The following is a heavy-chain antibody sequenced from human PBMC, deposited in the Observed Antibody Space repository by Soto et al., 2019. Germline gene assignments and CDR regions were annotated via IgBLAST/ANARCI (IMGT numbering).Heavy chain of an antibody. Sequence: GGSLRLSCAASGFTFSSYWMSWVRQAPGKGLEWVANIKQDGSEKYYVDSVKGRFTISRDNAKNSLYLQMNSLRAEDTAVYYCARFGVVGSTVVPYYYYYMDVWGKGTTVTVSS. J-gene: IGHJ6*03. CDR3: ARFGVVGSTVVPYYYYYMDV. V-gene: IGHV3-7*01. CDR2: IKQDGSEK. CDR1: GFTFSSYW. D-gene: IGHD3-3*01.